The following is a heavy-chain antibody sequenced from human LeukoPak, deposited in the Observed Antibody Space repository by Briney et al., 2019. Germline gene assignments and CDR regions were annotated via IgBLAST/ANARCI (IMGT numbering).Heavy chain of an antibody. D-gene: IGHD1/OR15-1a*01. Sequence: PGGSLRLSCVVSGVTVSSNYMNWVRQAPGTGLEWVSIIYSGGNTYYADSVKGRFTISRDNSKNTLYLQMNSLRAEDTAVYYCARRQDATTPGYWGQGTLVTVSS. J-gene: IGHJ4*02. CDR2: IYSGGNT. V-gene: IGHV3-66*01. CDR3: ARRQDATTPGY. CDR1: GVTVSSNY.